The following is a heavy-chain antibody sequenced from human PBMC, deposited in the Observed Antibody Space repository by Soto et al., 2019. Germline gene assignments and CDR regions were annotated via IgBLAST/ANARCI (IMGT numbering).Heavy chain of an antibody. CDR1: GGTFSSYA. J-gene: IGHJ6*02. V-gene: IGHV1-69*01. CDR2: IIPIFGTA. Sequence: XVSCKASGGTFSSYAISWVRQAPGQGLEWMGGIIPIFGTANYAQKFQGRVTITADESTSTAYMELSSLRSEDTAFDYFARYRGXYYGMDVWGQGTTVTVSS. CDR3: ARYRGXYYGMDV. D-gene: IGHD3-10*01.